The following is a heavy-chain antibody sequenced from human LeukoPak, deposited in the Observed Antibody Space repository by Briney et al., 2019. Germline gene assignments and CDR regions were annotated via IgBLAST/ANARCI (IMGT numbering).Heavy chain of an antibody. J-gene: IGHJ4*02. CDR1: GFTFNTYT. D-gene: IGHD3-10*01. CDR3: ARNRGVAGVFDY. Sequence: QSGGSLRLSCVASGFTFNTYTLNWVRQAPGKGLEWVAVIWYDGSNKYYADSVKGRLTISRDNSKNTVYLQMNSLRAEDTAVYYCARNRGVAGVFDYWGQGTLVTVSS. V-gene: IGHV3-33*08. CDR2: IWYDGSNK.